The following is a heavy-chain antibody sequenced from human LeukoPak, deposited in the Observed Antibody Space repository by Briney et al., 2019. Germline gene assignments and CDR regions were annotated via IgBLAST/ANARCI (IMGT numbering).Heavy chain of an antibody. J-gene: IGHJ5*02. CDR3: ARLPQFDP. CDR2: IYYSGST. CDR1: GGSISSSSYY. Sequence: SETLSLTCTVSGGSISSSSYYWGWIRQPPGRGLEWIGSIYYSGSTYYNPSLKSRVTISVDTSKNQFSLKLSSVTAADTAVYYCARLPQFDPWGQGTLVTVSS. V-gene: IGHV4-39*01.